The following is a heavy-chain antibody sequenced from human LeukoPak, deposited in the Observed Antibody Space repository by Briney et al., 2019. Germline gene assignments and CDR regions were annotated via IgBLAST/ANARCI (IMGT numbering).Heavy chain of an antibody. CDR1: GFTFSSYE. V-gene: IGHV3-48*03. J-gene: IGHJ4*02. Sequence: GGSLRLSCAASGFTFSSYEMNWVRQAPGKGLEWVSYISSSGSTIYYADSVKGRFTISRDNAKNSLYLQMNSLRAEDTAVYYCAREVVGATNFDYWGQGTLVTVSS. D-gene: IGHD1-26*01. CDR3: AREVVGATNFDY. CDR2: ISSSGSTI.